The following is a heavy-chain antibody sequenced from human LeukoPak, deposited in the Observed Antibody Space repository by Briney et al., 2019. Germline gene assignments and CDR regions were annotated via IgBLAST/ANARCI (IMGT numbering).Heavy chain of an antibody. V-gene: IGHV4-39*01. CDR1: GGSISSYY. Sequence: SETLSLXCTVSGGSISSYYWGWIRQPPGKGLEWIGSIYDSGSTYYNPSLKSGVTISVDTSKNQFSLKLSSVTAADTAVYYCARHWVLWFGEYTGWGQGTLVTVSS. CDR2: IYDSGST. D-gene: IGHD3-10*01. CDR3: ARHWVLWFGEYTG. J-gene: IGHJ4*02.